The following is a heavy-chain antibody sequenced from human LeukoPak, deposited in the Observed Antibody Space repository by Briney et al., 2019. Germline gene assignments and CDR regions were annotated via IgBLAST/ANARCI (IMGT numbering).Heavy chain of an antibody. Sequence: ASVKVSCKASGYTFTSYYMHWVRQAPGQGLEWMGIINPSGGSTSYAQKFQGRVTMTRDTSTSTVYMELSSLRSEDTAVYYCARDLYCSGGSCYSFAPWGQGTLVTVSS. CDR1: GYTFTSYY. V-gene: IGHV1-46*01. CDR3: ARDLYCSGGSCYSFAP. D-gene: IGHD2-15*01. J-gene: IGHJ5*02. CDR2: INPSGGST.